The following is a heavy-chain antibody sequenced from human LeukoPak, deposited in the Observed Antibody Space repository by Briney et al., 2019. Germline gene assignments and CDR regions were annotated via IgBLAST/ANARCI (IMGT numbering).Heavy chain of an antibody. Sequence: SETLSLTCNVSGGSISSYYWSWIRQPPGKGLEWIEYMYYSGNTNYNPSLKSRVTTSVDSSKNQFSLKLSSVTAADTAVYYCARHTLVGARNAFDIWGQGTMVTVSS. J-gene: IGHJ3*02. D-gene: IGHD1-26*01. V-gene: IGHV4-59*08. CDR1: GGSISSYY. CDR3: ARHTLVGARNAFDI. CDR2: MYYSGNT.